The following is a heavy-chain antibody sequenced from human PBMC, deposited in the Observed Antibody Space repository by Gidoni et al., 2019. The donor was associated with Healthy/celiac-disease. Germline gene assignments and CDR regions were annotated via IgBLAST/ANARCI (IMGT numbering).Heavy chain of an antibody. Sequence: VQLQESGPGLVKPSRTLSLTCAFSGGSLSSSNWWSWVRQPPGKGLEWIGEIYHSGSTNYNPSLKSRVTISVDKSKNQFSLKLSSVTAADTAVYYCARNLGYSYGYCFDYWGQGTLVTASS. V-gene: IGHV4-4*02. J-gene: IGHJ4*02. CDR3: ARNLGYSYGYCFDY. CDR1: GGSLSSSNW. D-gene: IGHD5-18*01. CDR2: IYHSGST.